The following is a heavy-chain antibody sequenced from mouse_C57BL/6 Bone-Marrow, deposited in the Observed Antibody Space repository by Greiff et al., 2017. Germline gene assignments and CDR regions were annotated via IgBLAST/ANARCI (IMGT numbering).Heavy chain of an antibody. CDR1: GYTFTSYG. CDR2: IYPRSGNT. Sequence: QVQLQQSGAELARPGASVKLSCKASGYTFTSYGISWVKQRTGQGLEWIGEIYPRSGNTYYNEKFKGKATLTADKSSSTAYMGLRSLTSEDSAVYFCARWDYYYGSSPAWFAYWGQGTLVTVSA. D-gene: IGHD1-1*01. V-gene: IGHV1-81*01. CDR3: ARWDYYYGSSPAWFAY. J-gene: IGHJ3*01.